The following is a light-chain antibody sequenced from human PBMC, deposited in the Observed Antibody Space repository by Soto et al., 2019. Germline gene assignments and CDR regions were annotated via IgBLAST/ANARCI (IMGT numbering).Light chain of an antibody. V-gene: IGLV2-8*01. CDR2: DVN. Sequence: QSALAQPPSASGSPGQSFTISCTGSSSDIGAYNYVYWYQQHPGKAPKLIIYDVNQRPSGVPDRFSGSKSGNTASLTVSGLQAEDEAVYYCSSFAGGAHLVFGGGTKLTVL. CDR3: SSFAGGAHLV. CDR1: SSDIGAYNY. J-gene: IGLJ2*01.